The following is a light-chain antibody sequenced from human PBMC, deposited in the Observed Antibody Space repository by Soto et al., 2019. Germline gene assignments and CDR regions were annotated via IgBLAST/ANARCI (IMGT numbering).Light chain of an antibody. CDR1: QSVLYSYDNKNY. CDR3: RQYYDTPLT. J-gene: IGKJ4*01. Sequence: DIVRTQSPGSRAVSLGERATINCKSSQSVLYSYDNKNYLAWYQQKPGQPPKLPLFWTSIRESGVPDRFIGSGSGTDFTLTISSLQAEDVAVYYCRQYYDTPLTFGGGTKVDIK. V-gene: IGKV4-1*01. CDR2: WTS.